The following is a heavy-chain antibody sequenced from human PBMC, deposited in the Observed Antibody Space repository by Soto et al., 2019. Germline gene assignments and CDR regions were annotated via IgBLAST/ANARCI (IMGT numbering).Heavy chain of an antibody. D-gene: IGHD5-18*01. CDR3: AREGSGSSYGYKFDY. Sequence: SVKVSCKASGYTFTSYGISWVRQAPGQGLEWMGWISAYNGNTNYAQKLQGRVTMTTDTSTSTAYMELRSLRSDDTAVYYCAREGSGSSYGYKFDYWGQGTLVTVSS. CDR1: GYTFTSYG. CDR2: ISAYNGNT. V-gene: IGHV1-18*01. J-gene: IGHJ4*02.